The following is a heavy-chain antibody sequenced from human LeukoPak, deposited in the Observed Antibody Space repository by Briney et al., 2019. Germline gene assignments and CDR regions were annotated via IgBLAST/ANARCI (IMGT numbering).Heavy chain of an antibody. CDR1: GFTFSSYA. V-gene: IGHV3-30-3*01. Sequence: GGSLRLSCAASGFTFSSYAMHWVRQAPGKGLEWVAVISYDGSNKYYADSVKGRFTISRDNSKNTLYLQMNSLRAEDTAVYYCAKDRGTYSSSCSDYWGQGTLVTVSS. CDR2: ISYDGSNK. D-gene: IGHD6-6*01. CDR3: AKDRGTYSSSCSDY. J-gene: IGHJ4*02.